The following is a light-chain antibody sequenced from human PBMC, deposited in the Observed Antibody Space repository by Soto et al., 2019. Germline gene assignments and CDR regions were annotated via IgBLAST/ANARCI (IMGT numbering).Light chain of an antibody. Sequence: SYELAQPPSVSVAPGQTARITCGGENIESKSVNWYQQKPGQAPVLVVYDDSDRPSGIPERFSGSNSGNTATLIINTAEAGDEADYYCQVWDSDNNPFYVFGAGTKVTVL. J-gene: IGLJ1*01. CDR3: QVWDSDNNPFYV. CDR1: NIESKS. CDR2: DDS. V-gene: IGLV3-21*02.